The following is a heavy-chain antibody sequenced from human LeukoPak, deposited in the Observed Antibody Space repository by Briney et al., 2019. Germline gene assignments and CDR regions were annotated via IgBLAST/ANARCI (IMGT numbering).Heavy chain of an antibody. CDR2: ISAYNGNT. J-gene: IGHJ4*02. Sequence: GASVKVSCKASGYTFTSYGISWVRQAPGQGLEWMGWISAYNGNTNYAQELQGRVTMTTDTSTTTAYVELRSLRSDDTAVYYCARDPYYFGSGSYFSASYFDSWGRGTLVTVSS. CDR1: GYTFTSYG. D-gene: IGHD3-10*01. V-gene: IGHV1-18*01. CDR3: ARDPYYFGSGSYFSASYFDS.